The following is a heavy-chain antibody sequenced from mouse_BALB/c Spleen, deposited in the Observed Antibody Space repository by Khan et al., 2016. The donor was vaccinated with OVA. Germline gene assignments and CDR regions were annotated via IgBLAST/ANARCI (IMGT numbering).Heavy chain of an antibody. D-gene: IGHD1-1*01. V-gene: IGHV1S41*01. CDR1: GYTFTSYW. CDR2: IAPGSGST. CDR3: ARSNYYGSGLYAMDY. J-gene: IGHJ4*01. Sequence: DLVKPGASVKLSCRASGYTFTSYWINWIKQRPGQGLEWIGRIAPGSGSTSYNEMFKGKATLTVDTSSSTAYIQLSSLSSEDSAVCFCARSNYYGSGLYAMDYWGQGTSVTVSS.